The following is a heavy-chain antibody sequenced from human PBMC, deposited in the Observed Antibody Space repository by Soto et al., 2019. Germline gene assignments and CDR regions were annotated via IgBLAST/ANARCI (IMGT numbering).Heavy chain of an antibody. CDR3: AREKLSDILTGSSYYFDY. J-gene: IGHJ4*02. Sequence: GGSLRLSCAASGFTFSSYGMHWVRQAPGKGLEWVAVIWYDGSNKYYADSVKGRFTISRDNSKNTLYLQMNSLRAEDTAVYYCAREKLSDILTGSSYYFDYWGQGTLVTVSS. CDR1: GFTFSSYG. V-gene: IGHV3-33*01. D-gene: IGHD3-9*01. CDR2: IWYDGSNK.